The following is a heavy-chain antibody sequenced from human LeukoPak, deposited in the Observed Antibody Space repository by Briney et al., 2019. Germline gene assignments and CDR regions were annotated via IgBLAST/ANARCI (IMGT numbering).Heavy chain of an antibody. J-gene: IGHJ4*02. CDR3: ARNLPGLHTAVDY. Sequence: GASVKVSCKASGYTFTGYYMHWVRQAPGRGLEWMGWINPNSGGTNYAQKFQGRVTMTRDTSISTAYMELSRLRSDDTALYYCARNLPGLHTAVDYWGQGTLVTVSS. CDR2: INPNSGGT. V-gene: IGHV1-2*02. CDR1: GYTFTGYY. D-gene: IGHD5-18*01.